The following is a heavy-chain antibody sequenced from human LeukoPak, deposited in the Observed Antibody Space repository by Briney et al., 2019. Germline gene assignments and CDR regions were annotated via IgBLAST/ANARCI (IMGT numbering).Heavy chain of an antibody. Sequence: GGSLRLSCAASGFTFSSYAMSWVRQAPGKGLEWVSIVTGTGSSTNYADSVRGRFTISRDNSKNTLYLQMNSLRAENTATYYCAKGGTADLAYIDYWGQGALVTVSS. J-gene: IGHJ4*02. V-gene: IGHV3-23*01. CDR1: GFTFSSYA. CDR2: VTGTGSST. D-gene: IGHD1/OR15-1a*01. CDR3: AKGGTADLAYIDY.